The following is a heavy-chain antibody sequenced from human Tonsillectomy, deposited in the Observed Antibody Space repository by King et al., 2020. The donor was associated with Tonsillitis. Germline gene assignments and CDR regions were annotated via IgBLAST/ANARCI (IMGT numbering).Heavy chain of an antibody. CDR2: ISHSGIT. CDR1: GGSFSGYF. D-gene: IGHD3-10*01. CDR3: ARDPYGPFDY. Sequence: VQLQQWGAGLLKPSETLSLTCAVYGGSFSGYFWSWIRQSPGKGLEWIGEISHSGITDYSPSLKSRVTISIDTSKNQFSLKLDSVTAADTAVYYCARDPYGPFDYWGQGTLVTVSS. J-gene: IGHJ4*02. V-gene: IGHV4-34*01.